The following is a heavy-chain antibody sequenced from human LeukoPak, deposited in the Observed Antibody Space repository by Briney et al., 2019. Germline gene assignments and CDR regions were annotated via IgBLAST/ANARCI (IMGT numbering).Heavy chain of an antibody. J-gene: IGHJ5*02. CDR2: ISAYNGNT. D-gene: IGHD3-10*01. Sequence: ASVKVSCKASGYTFTSYGISWVRQAPGQGLEWMGWISAYNGNTNYAQKLQGRVTMTTDTSTSTAYMELSRLRSDDTAVYYCAREGWNYGSGSYYNVISWFDPWGQGTLVTVSS. V-gene: IGHV1-18*01. CDR1: GYTFTSYG. CDR3: AREGWNYGSGSYYNVISWFDP.